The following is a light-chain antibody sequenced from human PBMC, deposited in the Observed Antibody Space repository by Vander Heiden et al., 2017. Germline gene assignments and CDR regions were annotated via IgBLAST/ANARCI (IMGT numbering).Light chain of an antibody. Sequence: QSVLTQPPSVSGAPGQWVTISCTGSSSHIGAGYDVHWYQQLPGTAPKLLIYGNSNRPSGVPDRFSGSKSGTSASLAITGLQAEDEADYYCQSYDSSLSGVVFGGGTKLTVL. CDR3: QSYDSSLSGVV. CDR2: GNS. V-gene: IGLV1-40*01. J-gene: IGLJ2*01. CDR1: SSHIGAGYD.